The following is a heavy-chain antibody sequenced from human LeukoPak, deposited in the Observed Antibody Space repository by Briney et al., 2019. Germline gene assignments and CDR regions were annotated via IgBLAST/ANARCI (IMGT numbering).Heavy chain of an antibody. CDR2: IYYSGST. J-gene: IGHJ5*02. CDR3: ARVIGSAVAGHNWFDP. V-gene: IGHV4-31*03. D-gene: IGHD6-19*01. CDR1: GGSISSGGYY. Sequence: SETLSLTCTVSGGSISSGGYYWSWIRQHPGKGLEWIGYIYYSGSTYYNPSLKSRVTISVDTSKNQFSLKLSSVTAADTAVYYCARVIGSAVAGHNWFDPWGQGTLVTVSS.